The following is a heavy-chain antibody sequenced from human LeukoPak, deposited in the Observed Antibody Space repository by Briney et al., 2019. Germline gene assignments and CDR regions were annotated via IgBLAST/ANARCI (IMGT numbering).Heavy chain of an antibody. D-gene: IGHD2-15*01. CDR3: ARDQDSGGPNFDY. CDR1: GGSISSGGYY. J-gene: IGHJ4*02. Sequence: PSETLSLTCTVSGGSISSGGYYWSWIRQHPGKGLEWIGYICYSGSTYYNPSLKSRVTISVDTSKNQFSLKLSSVTAADTAVYYCARDQDSGGPNFDYWGQGTLVTVSS. V-gene: IGHV4-31*03. CDR2: ICYSGST.